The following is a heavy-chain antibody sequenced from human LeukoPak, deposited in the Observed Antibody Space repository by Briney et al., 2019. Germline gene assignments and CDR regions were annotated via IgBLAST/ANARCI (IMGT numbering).Heavy chain of an antibody. D-gene: IGHD3-9*01. CDR2: INHSGST. V-gene: IGHV4-34*01. Sequence: SETLSLTCAVYGGSFSGYYWSWIRQPPGKGLEWIGEINHSGSTNYNPSHKSRVTISVDTSKNQFSLKLSSVTAADTAVYYCARCGTYYDILTGYYTGVYYFDYWGQGTLVTVSS. J-gene: IGHJ4*02. CDR1: GGSFSGYY. CDR3: ARCGTYYDILTGYYTGVYYFDY.